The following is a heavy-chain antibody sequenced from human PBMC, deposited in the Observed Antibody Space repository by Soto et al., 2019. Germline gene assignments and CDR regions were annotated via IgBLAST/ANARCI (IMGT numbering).Heavy chain of an antibody. Sequence: ESGPTLVNPTQTLTLTCTFSGFSLSTSGVGVGWIRQPPGKALEWLALIYWDDDKRYSPSLKSRLTITKDTSKNQVVLTMTNMDPVDAATYYCAHRPTVTTAHDAFDIWGQGTMVTVSS. V-gene: IGHV2-5*02. J-gene: IGHJ3*02. CDR3: AHRPTVTTAHDAFDI. CDR1: GFSLSTSGVG. D-gene: IGHD4-17*01. CDR2: IYWDDDK.